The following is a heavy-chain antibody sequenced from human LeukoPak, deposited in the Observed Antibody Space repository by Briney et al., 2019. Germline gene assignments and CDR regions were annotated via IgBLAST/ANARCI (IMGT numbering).Heavy chain of an antibody. D-gene: IGHD2/OR15-2a*01. CDR1: GFTFSDYY. CDR3: AKDGTSYYYIYY. J-gene: IGHJ4*02. V-gene: IGHV3-11*04. CDR2: ISSSGSTI. Sequence: GGSLRLSCAASGFTFSDYYMSWIRQAPGKGLEWVSYISSSGSTIYYADSVKGRFTISRDNAKNSLYLQMNSLRGDDTAVYYCAKDGTSYYYIYYWGQGTLVTVSS.